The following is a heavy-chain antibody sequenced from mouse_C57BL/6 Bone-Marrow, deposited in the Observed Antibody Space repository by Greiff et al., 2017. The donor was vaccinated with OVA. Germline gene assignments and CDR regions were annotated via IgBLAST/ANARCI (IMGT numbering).Heavy chain of an antibody. Sequence: VQLQQSGPELVKPGASVKISCKASGYTFTDYYMNWVKQSPGKSLEWIGDINPNNGGTSYNQKFKGKATLTVDKSSSTAYMGRRSLTSEDSAVYYCARVLRGFFAYWGQGTLVTVSA. J-gene: IGHJ3*01. CDR1: GYTFTDYY. CDR3: ARVLRGFFAY. CDR2: INPNNGGT. D-gene: IGHD1-1*01. V-gene: IGHV1-26*01.